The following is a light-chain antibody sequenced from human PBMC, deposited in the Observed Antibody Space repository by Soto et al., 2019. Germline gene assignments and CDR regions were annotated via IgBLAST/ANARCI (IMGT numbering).Light chain of an antibody. CDR3: AAWDDSLNGHVI. J-gene: IGLJ2*01. Sequence: QTVVTQPPSASGTPGQRVTISCSGSSSNIGGNTVNWYQQLPGTAPELLIYNNNQRPSGVPDRFSGSKSGTSASLAISGLQSEDEADYYCAAWDDSLNGHVIFGGGTKVTVL. CDR2: NNN. CDR1: SSNIGGNT. V-gene: IGLV1-44*01.